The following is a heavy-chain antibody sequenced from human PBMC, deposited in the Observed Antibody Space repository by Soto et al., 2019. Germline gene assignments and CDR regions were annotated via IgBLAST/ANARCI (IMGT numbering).Heavy chain of an antibody. Sequence: SETLSLTCTVSGGSISSSSYYWGWIRQPPGKGLEWIGSIYYSGSTYYNPSLKSRVTISVDTSKNHFSLKLSSVTAADTAVYYCARRGGYSSSWYGPYYFDYWGQGTLVTVSS. CDR3: ARRGGYSSSWYGPYYFDY. J-gene: IGHJ4*02. D-gene: IGHD6-13*01. V-gene: IGHV4-39*01. CDR1: GGSISSSSYY. CDR2: IYYSGST.